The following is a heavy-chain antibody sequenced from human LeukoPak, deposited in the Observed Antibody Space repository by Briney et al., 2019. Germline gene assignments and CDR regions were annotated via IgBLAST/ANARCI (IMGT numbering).Heavy chain of an antibody. J-gene: IGHJ6*02. V-gene: IGHV3-9*01. CDR1: GFTFDDYA. Sequence: GGSLRLSCAASGFTFDDYAMHWVRQAPGKGLEWVSGISWNSGSIGYADSVKGRFTISRDNAKNSLYLQMNSLRAEDTALYYCARPPRRYYYYYGMDVWGQGTTVTVSS. CDR2: ISWNSGSI. CDR3: ARPPRRYYYYYGMDV.